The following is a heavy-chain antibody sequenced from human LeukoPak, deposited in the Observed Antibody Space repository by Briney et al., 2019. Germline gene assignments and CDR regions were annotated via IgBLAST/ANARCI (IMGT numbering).Heavy chain of an antibody. Sequence: GGSLRLSCAASGITSSSYWMSWVRQAPGKGLEWVANIKQDGSEKNYVDSVKGRFTISRDNAKNSLYLQMNSLRAEDTAMYYCASLDTAMVNGDYWGQGTLVTVSP. CDR1: GITSSSYW. J-gene: IGHJ4*02. CDR3: ASLDTAMVNGDY. V-gene: IGHV3-7*01. D-gene: IGHD5-18*01. CDR2: IKQDGSEK.